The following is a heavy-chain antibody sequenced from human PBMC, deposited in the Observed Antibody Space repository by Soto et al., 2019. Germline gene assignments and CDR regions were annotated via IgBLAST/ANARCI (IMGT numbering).Heavy chain of an antibody. Sequence: SETLCVTCTVRGGSISSGDYYWIWIRQHPGKGLEWIGYIYYSGSTYYNPSLKSRVTLSVATSKHQFSLKLSSVPAAAPAFYCCASTGRLQTGAFDIWGQGTMVTVSS. V-gene: IGHV4-30-4*01. CDR3: ASTGRLQTGAFDI. CDR1: GGSISSGDYY. CDR2: IYYSGST. J-gene: IGHJ3*02. D-gene: IGHD3-9*01.